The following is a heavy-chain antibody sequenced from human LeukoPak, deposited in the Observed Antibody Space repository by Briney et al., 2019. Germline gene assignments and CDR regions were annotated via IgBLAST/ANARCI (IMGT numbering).Heavy chain of an antibody. D-gene: IGHD3-10*01. Sequence: GGSLRLSCEASGFTFSSYWMHWVRQAPGKGLVWVSRIKSDGSNYYADSVKGRFTISRDNSKNTLYLQMGSLRAEDMAVYYCAREVYYYGSGSYTDYWGQGTLVTVSS. J-gene: IGHJ4*02. CDR2: IKSDGSN. V-gene: IGHV3-74*01. CDR1: GFTFSSYW. CDR3: AREVYYYGSGSYTDY.